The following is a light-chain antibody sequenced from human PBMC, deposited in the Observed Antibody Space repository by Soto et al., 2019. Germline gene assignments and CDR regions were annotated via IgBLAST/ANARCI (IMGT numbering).Light chain of an antibody. CDR2: WAS. CDR3: LQYYGAPPHT. J-gene: IGKJ2*01. Sequence: DIVMTQSPDSLAVFLGERATITCKSSQSLFYSAYKTNYLAWYQEKPGQPPKLLISWASTRASGVPDRFSGCGSGTDFTLTISSLQADDGAVYYCLQYYGAPPHTFGQGTKLEI. CDR1: QSLFYSAYKTNY. V-gene: IGKV4-1*01.